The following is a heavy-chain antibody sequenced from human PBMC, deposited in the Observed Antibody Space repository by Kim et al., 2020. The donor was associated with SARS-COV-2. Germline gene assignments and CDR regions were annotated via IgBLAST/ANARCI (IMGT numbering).Heavy chain of an antibody. Sequence: AVSVKSRITINPDTSKNQFSLQLNSVTPEDTAVYYCARVSGYGSGNYFDYWGQGTLVTVSS. J-gene: IGHJ4*02. D-gene: IGHD3-10*01. CDR3: ARVSGYGSGNYFDY. V-gene: IGHV6-1*01.